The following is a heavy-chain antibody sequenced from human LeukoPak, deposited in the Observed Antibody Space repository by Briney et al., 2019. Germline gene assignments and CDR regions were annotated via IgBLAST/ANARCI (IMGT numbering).Heavy chain of an antibody. Sequence: KPSETLSLTCSVSGGSISSLYWSCIRQPPGKGLEWIGYIYYTESTNYNPSLRGRVTMFVDMSKNQFSLRLSSVTAADTAVYYCARHRAYSSSSPFDYWGQGTLVTVSS. J-gene: IGHJ4*02. CDR1: GGSISSLY. D-gene: IGHD6-6*01. CDR2: IYYTEST. V-gene: IGHV4-59*08. CDR3: ARHRAYSSSSPFDY.